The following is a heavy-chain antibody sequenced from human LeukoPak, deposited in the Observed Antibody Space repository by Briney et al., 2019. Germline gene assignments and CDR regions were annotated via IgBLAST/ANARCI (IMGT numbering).Heavy chain of an antibody. CDR2: ISGSATGGIT. CDR1: GLTFSIYG. CDR3: ANHRSAFEF. Sequence: PGGSLRLSCAVSGLTFSIYGMSWVRQSPGKGLEWASAISGSATGGITNYADSVKGRFTISRDNDKNTAYLQMNNLRVEDTAVYYCANHRSAFEFWGQGTLVTVSS. D-gene: IGHD3-10*01. V-gene: IGHV3-23*01. J-gene: IGHJ4*02.